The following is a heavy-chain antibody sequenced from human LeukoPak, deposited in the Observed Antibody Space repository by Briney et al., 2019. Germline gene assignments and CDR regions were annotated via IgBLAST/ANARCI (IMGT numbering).Heavy chain of an antibody. J-gene: IGHJ5*02. CDR3: ARALTVTTPFDP. CDR2: IIPIFGTA. Sequence: SVKVSCKASGGTFSSYAISWVRQAPGQGLEWMGGIIPIFGTANYAQKFQGRVTITTDESTSTAYMELSSLRSEDTAVYYCARALTVTTPFDPWGQRTLVTVSS. D-gene: IGHD4-11*01. V-gene: IGHV1-69*05. CDR1: GGTFSSYA.